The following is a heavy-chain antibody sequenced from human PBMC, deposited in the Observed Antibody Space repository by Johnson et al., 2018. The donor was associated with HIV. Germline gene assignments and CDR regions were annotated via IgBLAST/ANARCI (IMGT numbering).Heavy chain of an antibody. CDR3: ARGGGYSIAAPSDAFDI. V-gene: IGHV3-NL1*01. CDR1: GFTFSSSA. Sequence: QVQLVESGGGVVRPGGSLRLSCAASGFTFSSSAMHWVRQAPGKGLEWVAVIYSGGSTYYADSVKGRFTISRDNSKNTLYLQMNSLRAEDTAVYYCARGGGYSIAAPSDAFDIWGQGTMVTVSS. J-gene: IGHJ3*02. D-gene: IGHD6-6*01. CDR2: IYSGGST.